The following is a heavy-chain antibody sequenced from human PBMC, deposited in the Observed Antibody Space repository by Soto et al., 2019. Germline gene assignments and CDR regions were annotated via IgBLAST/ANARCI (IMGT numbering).Heavy chain of an antibody. J-gene: IGHJ6*01. CDR3: TRSRRSILMVYGFGGMDV. D-gene: IGHD2-8*01. Sequence: PGGSLRLSCAASGFTVGSHAMSWVRQAPGKGLEWVSSISGSGDGTYYGDSVKGRFTISRDSSSSTLYLQMDNLRGEDTAVYFCTRSRRSILMVYGFGGMDVWGQGTTVTVFS. CDR2: ISGSGDGT. V-gene: IGHV3-23*01. CDR1: GFTVGSHA.